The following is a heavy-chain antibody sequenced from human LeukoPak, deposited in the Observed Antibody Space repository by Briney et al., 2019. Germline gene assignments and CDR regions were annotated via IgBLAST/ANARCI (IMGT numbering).Heavy chain of an antibody. CDR1: GYTFTSYG. D-gene: IGHD3-10*01. CDR2: ISAYNGNT. J-gene: IGHJ6*03. V-gene: IGHV1-18*01. CDR3: ARDRGRYYGSGSYYIYYYYYYMDV. Sequence: GASVKVSCKASGYTFTSYGISWVRQAPGQGLEWMGWISAYNGNTNYAQKLQGRVTMTTDTSTSTAYMELRSLRSDDTAVYYCARDRGRYYGSGSYYIYYYYYYMDVWGKGTTVAVSS.